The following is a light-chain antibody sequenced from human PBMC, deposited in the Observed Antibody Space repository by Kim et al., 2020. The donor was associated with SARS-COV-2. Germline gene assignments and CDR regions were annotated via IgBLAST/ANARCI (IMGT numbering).Light chain of an antibody. CDR3: MQGTHWRIT. J-gene: IGKJ5*01. Sequence: DVVMTQSPLSLPVTLGQPASISCRSSQSLVHSDGNTYLNWFQQRPGQSPRRLIYKVSNRDSGVPDRFSGSGSGTDFTLKISRVEAEDVGVYYCMQGTHWRITFGHGTRLEIK. CDR2: KVS. V-gene: IGKV2-30*02. CDR1: QSLVHSDGNTY.